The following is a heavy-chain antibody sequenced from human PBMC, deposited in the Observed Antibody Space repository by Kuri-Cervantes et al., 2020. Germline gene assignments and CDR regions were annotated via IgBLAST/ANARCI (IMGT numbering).Heavy chain of an antibody. D-gene: IGHD3-22*01. CDR3: ARVGGDSSGYYYLVGDAFDI. V-gene: IGHV4-59*01. J-gene: IGHJ3*02. Sequence: SETLSLTCTVSGGSISSYYWSWIRQPPGKGLEWIGYIYYSGSTNYNPSLKSRVTISVDTSKNQFSLKLSSVTAADTAVYYCARVGGDSSGYYYLVGDAFDIWGQGTMVTVSS. CDR1: GGSISSYY. CDR2: IYYSGST.